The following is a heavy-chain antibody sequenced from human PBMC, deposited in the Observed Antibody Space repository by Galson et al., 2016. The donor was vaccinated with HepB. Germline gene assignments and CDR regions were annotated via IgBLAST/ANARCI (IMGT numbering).Heavy chain of an antibody. CDR1: GFTFSDHY. CDR3: ASVRGGCSSTSCYIDS. J-gene: IGHJ4*02. D-gene: IGHD2-2*01. V-gene: IGHV3-11*06. CDR2: ISTTSSDT. Sequence: SLRLSCAASGFTFSDHYMSWVRQAPGKGLEWVSYISTTSSDTKYADSVKGRFTISRDNAKNSLYLQMNRLRAEDTAVYYCASVRGGCSSTSCYIDSWGQGTLVTVSS.